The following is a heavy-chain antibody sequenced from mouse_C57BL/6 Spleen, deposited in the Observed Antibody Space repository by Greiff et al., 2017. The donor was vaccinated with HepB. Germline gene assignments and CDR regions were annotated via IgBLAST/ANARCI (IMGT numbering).Heavy chain of an antibody. D-gene: IGHD1-1*01. J-gene: IGHJ2*01. CDR3: ARSYYGSLYYFDY. CDR1: GYTFTSYW. V-gene: IGHV1-69*01. Sequence: QVQLQQPGAELVMPGASVKLSCKASGYTFTSYWMHWVKQRPGQGLEWIGEIDPSDSYTNYNQKFKGKSTLTVDKSSSTAYMQLSSLTSEDYAVYYCARSYYGSLYYFDYWGQGTTLTVSS. CDR2: IDPSDSYT.